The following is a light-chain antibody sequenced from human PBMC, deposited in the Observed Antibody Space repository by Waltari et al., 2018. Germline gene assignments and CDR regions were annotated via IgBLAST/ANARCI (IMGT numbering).Light chain of an antibody. CDR2: GAS. J-gene: IGKJ2*01. CDR3: QQYNNWPPYT. V-gene: IGKV3-15*01. CDR1: QRYSSN. Sequence: EIVMTQSPATLSVSPGERATLSCRASQRYSSNSAWYQQNPGQAPRLLIYGASTRATGIPARFSGSGSGTEFTLTISSLQSEDFAVYYCQQYNNWPPYTFGQGTKLEIK.